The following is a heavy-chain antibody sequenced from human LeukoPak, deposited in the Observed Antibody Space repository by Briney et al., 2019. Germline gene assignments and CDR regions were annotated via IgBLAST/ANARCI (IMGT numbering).Heavy chain of an antibody. CDR2: IRIKAYGGTT. CDR3: TRRLARYSSSWCFDY. Sequence: GGSLRLSCTASGFTFGDYAMSWVRQAPGEGLEWVGFIRIKAYGGTTEYAASVKGRFTISRDDSKSIAYLQMNSLKTEDTAVYYCTRRLARYSSSWCFDYWGQGTLVTVSS. J-gene: IGHJ4*02. CDR1: GFTFGDYA. D-gene: IGHD6-13*01. V-gene: IGHV3-49*04.